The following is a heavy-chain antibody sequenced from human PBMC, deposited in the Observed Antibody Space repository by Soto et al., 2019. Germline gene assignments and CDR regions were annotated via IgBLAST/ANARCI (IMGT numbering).Heavy chain of an antibody. CDR2: IIPIFGTA. V-gene: IGHV1-69*06. D-gene: IGHD3-3*01. J-gene: IGHJ6*02. CDR1: GGTFSSYA. CDR3: ARDYDFWSGYYGFGMDV. Sequence: SVKVSCKASGGTFSSYAISWVRQAPGQGLEWMGGIIPIFGTANYAQKFQGRVTITADKSTSTAYMELSSLRSEDTAVYYCARDYDFWSGYYGFGMDVWGQGTTVTVSS.